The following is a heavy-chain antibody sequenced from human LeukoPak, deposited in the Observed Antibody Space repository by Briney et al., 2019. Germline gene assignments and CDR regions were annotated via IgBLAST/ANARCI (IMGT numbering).Heavy chain of an antibody. CDR1: GYTITMYY. D-gene: IGHD3-16*01. Sequence: ASVKVSCKASGYTITMYYIHWVRQAPGQGLEWMGMINPSDGATTYAQRFQGRVTMTRDMSTTTVYMDLRSLRSEDTAVYFCAKERRGGLSGSLGGLFASYYTYYYMDVWGRGTTVTVSS. CDR2: INPSDGAT. J-gene: IGHJ6*03. CDR3: AKERRGGLSGSLGGLFASYYTYYYMDV. V-gene: IGHV1-46*01.